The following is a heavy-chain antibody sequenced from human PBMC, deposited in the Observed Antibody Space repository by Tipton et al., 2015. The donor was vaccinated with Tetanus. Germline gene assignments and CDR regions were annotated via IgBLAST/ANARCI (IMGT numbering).Heavy chain of an antibody. Sequence: TLSLTCTVSGDSISSSRYYWGWIRQPPGKGLEWIGSVYYRGSSPYNASLKSRVTISVDTSKNQFSLRLNSVTAADTAVYYCARHGRGVSMIRGVVRGPFNNWGQGTLVTVSS. V-gene: IGHV4-39*01. CDR1: GDSISSSRYY. CDR2: VYYRGSS. J-gene: IGHJ1*01. CDR3: ARHGRGVSMIRGVVRGPFNN. D-gene: IGHD3-10*01.